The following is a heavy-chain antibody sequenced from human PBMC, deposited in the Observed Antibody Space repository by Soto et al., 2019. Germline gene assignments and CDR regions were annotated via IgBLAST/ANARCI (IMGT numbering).Heavy chain of an antibody. CDR2: IYYSGST. J-gene: IGHJ4*02. CDR1: GGSISSGGYY. CDR3: ARGSRGSGWTFDY. D-gene: IGHD6-19*01. V-gene: IGHV4-31*03. Sequence: QVQLQESGPGLVEPSQTLSLTCTVSGGSISSGGYYWSWIRQHPGKGLEWIGYIYYSGSTYYNPSLKSRVTRSVDTSKNQFSLKLSSVTAADTAVYYCARGSRGSGWTFDYWGQGTLVTVSS.